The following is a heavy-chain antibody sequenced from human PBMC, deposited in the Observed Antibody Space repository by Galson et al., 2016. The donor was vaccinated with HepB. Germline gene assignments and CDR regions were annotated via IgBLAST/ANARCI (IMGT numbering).Heavy chain of an antibody. Sequence: SVKVSCKASGYTFTNYGIIWVRHAPGQGLEWMGWISAYNGNTNYAQKFQGRVTMTTDTSTSTAYLDLRSLGSDDTAVYYCARGREWRNYDSWSRMQVGYFDYWGQGTLVTVSS. CDR2: ISAYNGNT. CDR1: GYTFTNYG. V-gene: IGHV1-18*01. D-gene: IGHD3-3*01. J-gene: IGHJ4*02. CDR3: ARGREWRNYDSWSRMQVGYFDY.